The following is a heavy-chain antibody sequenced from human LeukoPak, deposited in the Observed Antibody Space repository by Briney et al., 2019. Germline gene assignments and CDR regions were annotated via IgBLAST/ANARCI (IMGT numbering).Heavy chain of an antibody. Sequence: GASVKVSCKASGYTFTSYDINWVRQATGQGLEWMGWMNPNSGNTGYAQKFQGRVTMTRNTSISTAYMELSSLRSEDTAVYYCARGVKYNWKPRRVNWFDPWGQGTLVTVSS. D-gene: IGHD1-1*01. CDR2: MNPNSGNT. CDR3: ARGVKYNWKPRRVNWFDP. CDR1: GYTFTSYD. V-gene: IGHV1-8*01. J-gene: IGHJ5*02.